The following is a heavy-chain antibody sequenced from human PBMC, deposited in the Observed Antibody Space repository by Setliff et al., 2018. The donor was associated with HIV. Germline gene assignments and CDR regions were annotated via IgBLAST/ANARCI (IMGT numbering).Heavy chain of an antibody. CDR2: IYHTGST. CDR3: ASRIYYYDESRVLREEGFVP. V-gene: IGHV4-39*01. J-gene: IGHJ5*02. Sequence: PSETLSPTCSVSGGSIDNNKYDWTWIRQPPGKGLEWTGSIYHTGSTYYNRSLESRLTISIEPSKNQLSLKLTSVTAADTAMYYCASRIYYYDESRVLREEGFVPWGQGTLVTVSS. CDR1: GGSIDNNKYD. D-gene: IGHD3-22*01.